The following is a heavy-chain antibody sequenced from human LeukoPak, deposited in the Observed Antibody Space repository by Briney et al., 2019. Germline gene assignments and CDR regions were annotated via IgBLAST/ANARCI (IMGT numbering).Heavy chain of an antibody. J-gene: IGHJ4*02. D-gene: IGHD2-21*01. CDR2: INPSGGST. V-gene: IGHV1-46*01. CDR1: GYTFTSYY. CDR3: ATVVVTWSRVFDY. Sequence: ASVKVSCKASGYTFTSYYMHWVRQAPGQGLEWMGIINPSGGSTSYAQRFQGRVTMTEDTSTDTAYMELSSLRSEDTAVYYCATVVVTWSRVFDYWGQGTLVTVSS.